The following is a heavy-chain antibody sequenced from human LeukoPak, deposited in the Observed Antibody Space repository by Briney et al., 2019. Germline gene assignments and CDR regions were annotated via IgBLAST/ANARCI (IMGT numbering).Heavy chain of an antibody. J-gene: IGHJ5*02. CDR2: FDAEDGET. Sequence: ASVKVSCKVSGYTLNEVSMHWVRQAPGKGLEWMGGFDAEDGETIYAQKFQGRVTMTEDTSTDTTYMELSSLTSEDTAMYYCATENFGLGSPFDPWGQGTLVTVSS. D-gene: IGHD3-16*01. V-gene: IGHV1-24*01. CDR3: ATENFGLGSPFDP. CDR1: GYTLNEVS.